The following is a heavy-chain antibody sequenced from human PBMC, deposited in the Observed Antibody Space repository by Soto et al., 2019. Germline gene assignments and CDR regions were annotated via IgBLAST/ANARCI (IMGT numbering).Heavy chain of an antibody. J-gene: IGHJ6*02. V-gene: IGHV4-30-4*08. CDR1: GGSINSADYY. CDR3: ARDGLADDEYVISMDI. D-gene: IGHD3-16*01. Sequence: SETLSLTCTVSGGSINSADYYWTWIRQPPGKGLEWIGYIYYTGSTFYNPSLKSRASISVDASKNQFSLRLTSVTAADTAVYYCARDGLADDEYVISMDIWGQGTTVTVSS. CDR2: IYYTGST.